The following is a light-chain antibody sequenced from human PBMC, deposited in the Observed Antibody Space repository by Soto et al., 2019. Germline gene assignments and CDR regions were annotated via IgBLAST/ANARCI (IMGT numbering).Light chain of an antibody. CDR1: QSVLYSSNNKNY. Sequence: DIQMTQSPSSLSVSLGERATINCKSSQSVLYSSNNKNYLAWYQQKPGQPPKLLIYWASTRESGVPDRFSGSGYGTDFTLTISSLQAEDVAVYYCQQYYSSPLTFGGGTKVEIK. J-gene: IGKJ4*01. CDR3: QQYYSSPLT. V-gene: IGKV4-1*01. CDR2: WAS.